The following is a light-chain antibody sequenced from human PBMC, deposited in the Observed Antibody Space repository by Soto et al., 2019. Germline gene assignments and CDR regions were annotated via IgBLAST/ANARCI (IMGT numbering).Light chain of an antibody. Sequence: QAVVTQPPSVSGAPGQRVTISCTGSSSNIGAGYDVHWYQQLPGTAPKLLIYGNSNRPSGVPDRFFGSKSGTSASLAITGLQAEDEADYYCQSYDSSLSEVFGGGTKLTVL. CDR2: GNS. J-gene: IGLJ2*01. V-gene: IGLV1-40*01. CDR3: QSYDSSLSEV. CDR1: SSNIGAGYD.